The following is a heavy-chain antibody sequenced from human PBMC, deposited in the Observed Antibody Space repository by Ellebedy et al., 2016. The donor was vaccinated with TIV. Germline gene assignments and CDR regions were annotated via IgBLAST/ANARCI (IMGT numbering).Heavy chain of an antibody. D-gene: IGHD2-8*01. CDR1: GFPFRVYN. J-gene: IGHJ4*02. CDR2: ISSSDSFR. V-gene: IGHV3-21*01. Sequence: GESLKISCTASGFPFRVYNMNWVRQTPGKGLEWVSSISSSDSFRYYADSLEGRFTISRDNAKNSLFLQMNSLRAEDTAVYYCARDLPNGAPDEWGQGTLVTVSS. CDR3: ARDLPNGAPDE.